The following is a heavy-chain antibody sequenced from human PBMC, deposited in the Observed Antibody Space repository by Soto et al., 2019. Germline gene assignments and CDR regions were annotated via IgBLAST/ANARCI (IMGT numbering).Heavy chain of an antibody. CDR2: ISYDGSNK. CDR3: ARDTLGSSEDYYYYGMDV. J-gene: IGHJ6*02. CDR1: GFSFSDCG. D-gene: IGHD3-10*01. V-gene: IGHV3-30*03. Sequence: QPGGSLRLSCAASGFSFSDCGMHWVRQAPGKGLEWVAVISYDGSNKYYADSVKGRFTISRDNSKNTLYLQMNTLRAEDTAVYYCARDTLGSSEDYYYYGMDVWGQGTTVTVSS.